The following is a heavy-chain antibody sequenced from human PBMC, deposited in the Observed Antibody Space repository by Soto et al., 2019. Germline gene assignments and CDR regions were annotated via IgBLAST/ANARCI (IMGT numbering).Heavy chain of an antibody. D-gene: IGHD2-2*01. CDR1: GGSISSGDYY. CDR3: ARAPIVVVPAATSWYFDY. CDR2: IYYSGST. V-gene: IGHV4-30-4*01. J-gene: IGHJ4*02. Sequence: LSLTCTVSGGSISSGDYYWSWIRQPPGKGLEWIGYIYYSGSTYYNPSLKSRVTISVDTSKNQFSLKLSSVTAADTAVYYCARAPIVVVPAATSWYFDYWGQGTLVTVSS.